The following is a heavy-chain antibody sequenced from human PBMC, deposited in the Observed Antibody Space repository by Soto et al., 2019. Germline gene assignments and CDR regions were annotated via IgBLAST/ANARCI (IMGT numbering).Heavy chain of an antibody. CDR2: ISYDGSNK. J-gene: IGHJ5*02. CDR1: GFTFSIYA. CDR3: ARAHLTIVGVVNYNCFDP. Sequence: GGSLRLSCAASGFTFSIYAMHWVRQAPGKGLEWVAVISYDGSNKYYADSVKGRFTISRDNSKNTLYLQMNSLRAEDTAVYYCARAHLTIVGVVNYNCFDPWGQGTLVTVSS. V-gene: IGHV3-30-3*01. D-gene: IGHD3-3*01.